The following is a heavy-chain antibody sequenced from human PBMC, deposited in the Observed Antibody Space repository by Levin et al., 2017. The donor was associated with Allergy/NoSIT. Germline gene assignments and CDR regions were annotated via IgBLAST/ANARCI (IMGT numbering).Heavy chain of an antibody. CDR2: IIPLLDIT. Sequence: ASVKVSCKVSGGTFSCYPIFWVRQAPGQGLEWMGRIIPLLDITNYAEKFQGRVTITADKSTSAAYMELSSLRSEDTAVYYCARDAYKSGSYALWGQGTMVTVSS. CDR3: ARDAYKSGSYAL. D-gene: IGHD3-10*01. CDR1: GGTFSCYP. J-gene: IGHJ3*01. V-gene: IGHV1-69*04.